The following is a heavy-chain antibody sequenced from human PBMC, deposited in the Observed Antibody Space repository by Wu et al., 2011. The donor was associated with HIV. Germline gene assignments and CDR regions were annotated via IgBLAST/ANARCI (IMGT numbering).Heavy chain of an antibody. CDR3: ARGRRVILAADNNWFDP. V-gene: IGHV1-69*15. CDR1: GGTFRSFA. J-gene: IGHJ5*02. CDR2: ITPVFGTT. Sequence: QVQLVQSGAAVKKPGSSVKVSCKASGGTFRSFAFNWVRQVPGQGLEWMGRITPVFGTTDYAQKFQGRVTITADDSATTVYMDLNRLTPEDTAVYFCARGRRVILAADNNWFDPWGQGTLVTVSS. D-gene: IGHD3-10*01.